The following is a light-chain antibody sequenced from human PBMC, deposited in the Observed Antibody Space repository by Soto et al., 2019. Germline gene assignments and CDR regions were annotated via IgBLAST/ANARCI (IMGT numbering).Light chain of an antibody. J-gene: IGLJ3*02. V-gene: IGLV2-14*01. CDR1: GSDIGVYNY. CDR3: SAFTSSNTWV. Sequence: QSALTQPASVSGSPGQSITISCTGTGSDIGVYNYVSWCQQYPGKAPKLIIYEVTNRPSGVSNRFSGSKSGNTASLTISGLQAEDEADYYCSAFTSSNTWVFGGGTKVTVL. CDR2: EVT.